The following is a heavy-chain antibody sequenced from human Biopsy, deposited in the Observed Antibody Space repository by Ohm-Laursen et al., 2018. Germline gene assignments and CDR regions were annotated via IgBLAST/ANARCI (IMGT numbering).Heavy chain of an antibody. Sequence: TLSLTCAVSGKTFSDYQWSWIRQPPGKGLEWIGQINQAATTNYNPSLKSRVSISADASKYEFFLRLTSVTAADTAVNLYGNEVHGRDYWGLGAQVTVSS. J-gene: IGHJ4*02. CDR1: GKTFSDYQ. CDR3: GNEVHGRDY. D-gene: IGHD2/OR15-2a*01. V-gene: IGHV4-34*08. CDR2: INQAATT.